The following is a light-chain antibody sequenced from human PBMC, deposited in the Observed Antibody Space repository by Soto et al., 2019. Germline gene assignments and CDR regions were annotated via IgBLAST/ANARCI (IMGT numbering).Light chain of an antibody. J-gene: IGKJ4*01. CDR3: QQHNSYSPLT. CDR2: KAS. Sequence: DIQMTQSPSTLSGSVGDRVTITCRASQTISSWLAWYQQTPGQXTKLXIXKASTLKSGVPSRFSGSGSGTDFTLTISSLQPDDLATYYCQQHNSYSPLTFGGGTKVDMK. V-gene: IGKV1-5*03. CDR1: QTISSW.